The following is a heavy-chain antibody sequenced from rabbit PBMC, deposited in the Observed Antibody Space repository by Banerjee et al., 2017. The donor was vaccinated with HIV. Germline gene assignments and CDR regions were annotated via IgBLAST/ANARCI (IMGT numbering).Heavy chain of an antibody. Sequence: QQQLEESGGGLVKPGGTLTLTCKASGIDFSSNAMCWVRQAPGKGLEWIACIDAGSSGFTYFASWAKGRFTISKSSSTTVTLQMTSLTAADTATYFCARDTSSSFSSYGMDLWGPGTLVTVS. CDR2: IDAGSSGFT. CDR3: ARDTSSSFSSYGMDL. V-gene: IGHV1S45*01. J-gene: IGHJ6*01. CDR1: GIDFSSNA. D-gene: IGHD1-1*01.